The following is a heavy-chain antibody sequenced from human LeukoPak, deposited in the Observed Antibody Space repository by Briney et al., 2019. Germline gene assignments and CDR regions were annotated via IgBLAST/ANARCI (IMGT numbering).Heavy chain of an antibody. V-gene: IGHV2-5*01. Sequence: SGPPLVEPTQTLTLTCAVSGISLTTRAVGVGWIRPPPRKALEWLALVSWYAFKSFSPSLKSRLNITKDTSKDQVVLTMANMDPVDTATYGYALFLHSGTNRFDYRGQGTLVTVSS. J-gene: IGHJ4*02. D-gene: IGHD4/OR15-4a*01. CDR3: ALFLHSGTNRFDY. CDR1: GISLTTRAVG. CDR2: VSWYAFK.